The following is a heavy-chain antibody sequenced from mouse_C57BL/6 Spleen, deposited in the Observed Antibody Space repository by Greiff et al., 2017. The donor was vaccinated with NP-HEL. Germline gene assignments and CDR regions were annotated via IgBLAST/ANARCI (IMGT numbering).Heavy chain of an antibody. CDR1: GFTFSDYG. CDR3: ARPDYVRAMDY. J-gene: IGHJ4*01. Sequence: EVQLVESGGGLVKPGGSLKLSCAASGFTFSDYGMHWVRQAPEKGLEWVAYISSGSSTIYYADTVKGRFTISRDNAKNTLFLQMTSLRSEDTAMYYCARPDYVRAMDYWGQGTSVTVSS. D-gene: IGHD1-1*01. V-gene: IGHV5-17*01. CDR2: ISSGSSTI.